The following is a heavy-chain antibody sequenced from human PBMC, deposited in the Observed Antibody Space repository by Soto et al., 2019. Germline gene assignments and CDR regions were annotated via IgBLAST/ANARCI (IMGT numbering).Heavy chain of an antibody. CDR3: ARRTYYYDSSGYYDDY. CDR1: GGSISSGGYY. V-gene: IGHV4-31*03. D-gene: IGHD3-22*01. Sequence: SETLSLTCTVSGGSISSGGYYWSWIRQHPGKGLEWIGYIYYSGSTYYNPSLKSRVTISVDTSKNQFSLKLSSVTAADTAVYYCARRTYYYDSSGYYDDYWGQGTLVTVSS. J-gene: IGHJ4*02. CDR2: IYYSGST.